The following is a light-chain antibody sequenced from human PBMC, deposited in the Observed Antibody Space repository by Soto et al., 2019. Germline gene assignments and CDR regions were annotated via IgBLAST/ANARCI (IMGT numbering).Light chain of an antibody. CDR3: QQRADWPWT. Sequence: EILLTQSPATLSLSPGERATLSCRASQIISPYLAWYQQKPGQAPRLLIYDAFNRATDIPARFSGSGSGADFTLTISSLEPEDFAIYYCQQRADWPWTFGQGTKVEIK. CDR1: QIISPY. V-gene: IGKV3-11*01. CDR2: DAF. J-gene: IGKJ1*01.